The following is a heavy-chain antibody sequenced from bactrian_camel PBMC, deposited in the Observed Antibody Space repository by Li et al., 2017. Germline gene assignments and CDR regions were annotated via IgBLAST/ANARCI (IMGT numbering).Heavy chain of an antibody. CDR2: LSKSGTGP. D-gene: IGHD3*01. CDR1: GLTFSTYA. J-gene: IGHJ4*01. CDR3: VTALQSGGYGQYEYHV. Sequence: VQLVESGGGLVQPGGSLRLSCTASGLTFSTYAMAWFRQAPGKEREGVSCLSKSGTGPYYAESVKGRFTISRDNAKNTLYLQLHSLKSEDTAGYYCVTALQSGGYGQYEYHVWGQGTQVTVS. V-gene: IGHV3S60*01.